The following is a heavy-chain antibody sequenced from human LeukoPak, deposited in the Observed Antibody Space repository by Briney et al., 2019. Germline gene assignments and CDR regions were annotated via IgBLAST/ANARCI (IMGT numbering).Heavy chain of an antibody. D-gene: IGHD4-23*01. CDR1: GFTFSSYA. CDR3: ARGDYGGNSMDY. V-gene: IGHV3-30*04. J-gene: IGHJ4*02. Sequence: PGGSLRLSCAASGFTFSSYAMDWVRQAPGKGLEWVAVISYDGSNKYYADSVKGRFTISRDSSKNTLYLQMNSLRAEDTAVYYCARGDYGGNSMDYWGQGTLVTVSS. CDR2: ISYDGSNK.